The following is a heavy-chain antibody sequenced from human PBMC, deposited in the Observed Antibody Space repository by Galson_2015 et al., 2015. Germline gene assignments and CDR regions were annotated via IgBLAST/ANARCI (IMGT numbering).Heavy chain of an antibody. V-gene: IGHV3-21*01. CDR3: TRAEFGSASHYFDF. D-gene: IGHD3-16*01. CDR2: IGGSGDYT. CDR1: GFTFSVYS. Sequence: SLRLSCAASGFTFSVYSINWVRQAPGKGLQWVSSIGGSGDYTYYADSVKGRFTISRDNARSSVSLQMDSLRADDTAVYYCTRAEFGSASHYFDFWGQGNLVTVSS. J-gene: IGHJ4*02.